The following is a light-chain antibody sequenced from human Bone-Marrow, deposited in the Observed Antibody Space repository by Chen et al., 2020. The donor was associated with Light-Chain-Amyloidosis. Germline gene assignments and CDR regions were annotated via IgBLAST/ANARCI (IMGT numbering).Light chain of an antibody. CDR3: TSYAGGHTLPV. CDR2: EVN. CDR1: SSDVGAYNY. Sequence: QSALTPPPSASGSPGQSITISCTGTSSDVGAYNYVSWYQQHPGKAPKLMIYEVNKRPSGVPDRFSGSKSGNTASLTVSGLQAEDEADYYCTSYAGGHTLPVFGVGTSLTVL. V-gene: IGLV2-8*01. J-gene: IGLJ2*01.